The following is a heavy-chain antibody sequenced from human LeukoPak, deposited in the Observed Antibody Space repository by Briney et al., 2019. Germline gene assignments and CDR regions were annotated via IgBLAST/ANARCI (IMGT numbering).Heavy chain of an antibody. CDR1: GYTFTGYY. V-gene: IGHV1-2*02. Sequence: GASVKVSCKASGYTFTGYYMHWVRQAPGQGLEWMGWINPNSGGTNYAQKFQGRVTMTRDTSINTAYMELSRLRSDDTAVYYCARDRFGVAPPGFDYWGQGTLVTVSS. CDR3: ARDRFGVAPPGFDY. CDR2: INPNSGGT. D-gene: IGHD3-3*01. J-gene: IGHJ4*02.